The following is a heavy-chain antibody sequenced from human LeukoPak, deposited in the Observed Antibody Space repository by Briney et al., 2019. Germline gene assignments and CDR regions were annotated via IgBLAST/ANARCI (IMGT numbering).Heavy chain of an antibody. J-gene: IGHJ4*02. CDR2: INPNSGGT. CDR1: GYTFTGYY. D-gene: IGHD3-3*01. V-gene: IGHV1-2*02. CDR3: ARDYDFWSGYYY. Sequence: GASVKVSCKASGYTFTGYYMHWLRQAPGQGLEWMGWINPNSGGTNYAQKFQGRVTMTRDTSISTAYMELSRLRSDDTAVYYCARDYDFWSGYYYWGQGTLVTVSS.